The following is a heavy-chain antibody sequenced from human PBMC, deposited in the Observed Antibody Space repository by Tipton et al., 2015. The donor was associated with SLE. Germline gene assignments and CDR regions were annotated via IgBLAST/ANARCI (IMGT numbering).Heavy chain of an antibody. D-gene: IGHD1-14*01. J-gene: IGHJ4*02. CDR2: IYYSGGT. CDR3: ATAGITGTTGYFDY. Sequence: TLSLTCTVSGGSTSSSSYYWGWIRQPPGKGLEWIGSIYYSGGTYYNPSLTSRVTISVDTSKNQFSLKLSSVTAADTAVYYCATAGITGTTGYFDYWGQGTLVTVSS. CDR1: GGSTSSSSYY. V-gene: IGHV4-39*01.